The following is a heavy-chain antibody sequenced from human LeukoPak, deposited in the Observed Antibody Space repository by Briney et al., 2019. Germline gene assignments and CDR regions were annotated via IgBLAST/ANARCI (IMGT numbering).Heavy chain of an antibody. D-gene: IGHD3-10*01. CDR1: GGSVNSYF. J-gene: IGHJ3*02. CDR2: IDDSGNT. Sequence: PSETLSLTCTVSGGSVNSYFWSWIRRPPGKGLEWIGYIDDSGNTDYNPSLKSQVSISIAKSKNQFFLKLSSVTAADTAMYYCARSDYYGSGSHTVFDAFDIWGQGTRVTVSS. V-gene: IGHV4-59*02. CDR3: ARSDYYGSGSHTVFDAFDI.